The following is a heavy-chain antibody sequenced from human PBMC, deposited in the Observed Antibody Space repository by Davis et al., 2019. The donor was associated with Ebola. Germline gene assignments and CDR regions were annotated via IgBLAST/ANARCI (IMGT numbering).Heavy chain of an antibody. CDR2: IYHRGST. Sequence: PSETLSLTCTVSGGSISSDDHFWHWIRQPPGKGLEWIGYIYHRGSTFYNPSLKSRVSISLDTSKNQFSLKLSSVSAADTAVYYCSRDIIVPSDIIYFHSGMDVWGQGTTVTVSS. V-gene: IGHV4-30-4*08. D-gene: IGHD2-15*01. J-gene: IGHJ6*02. CDR1: GGSISSDDHF. CDR3: SRDIIVPSDIIYFHSGMDV.